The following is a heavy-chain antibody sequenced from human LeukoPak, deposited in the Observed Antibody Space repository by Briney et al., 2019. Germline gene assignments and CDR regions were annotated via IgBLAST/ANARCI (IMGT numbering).Heavy chain of an antibody. Sequence: SETLSLTCTVSGYSISSGYYWGWIRQPPGKGLEWIGSIYHSGSTYYNPSLKSRVTISVDTSKNQFSLKLSSVTAADTAVYYCARDGLYYYDSSGYYYYFDYWGQGTLVTVSS. J-gene: IGHJ4*02. CDR2: IYHSGST. D-gene: IGHD3-22*01. CDR1: GYSISSGYY. CDR3: ARDGLYYYDSSGYYYYFDY. V-gene: IGHV4-38-2*02.